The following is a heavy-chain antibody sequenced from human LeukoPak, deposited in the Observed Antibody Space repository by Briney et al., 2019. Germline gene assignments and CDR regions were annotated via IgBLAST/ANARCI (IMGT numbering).Heavy chain of an antibody. CDR3: ARPIETYYYDSSGYFDAFDI. Sequence: ASMKVSCKASGGTFSSYAISWVRQAPGQGLEWMGRIIPILGIANYAQKFQGRVTITADKSTSTAYMELSSLRSEDTAVCYCARPIETYYYDSSGYFDAFDIWGQGTMVTVSS. V-gene: IGHV1-69*04. J-gene: IGHJ3*02. CDR1: GGTFSSYA. D-gene: IGHD3-22*01. CDR2: IIPILGIA.